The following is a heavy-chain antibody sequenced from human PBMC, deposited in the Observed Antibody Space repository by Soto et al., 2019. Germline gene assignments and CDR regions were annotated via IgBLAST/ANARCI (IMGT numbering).Heavy chain of an antibody. CDR1: GYTFTSYG. Sequence: SVKVSCKASGYTFTSYGISWVRQAPGQGLEWMGWISAYNGNTNYAQKLQGRVTMTTDTSTSTAYMELRSLRSDDTAVYYCARIYDFWSGYRPRYYYYGMDVWGQGTTVTVSS. CDR3: ARIYDFWSGYRPRYYYYGMDV. J-gene: IGHJ6*02. V-gene: IGHV1-18*01. CDR2: ISAYNGNT. D-gene: IGHD3-3*01.